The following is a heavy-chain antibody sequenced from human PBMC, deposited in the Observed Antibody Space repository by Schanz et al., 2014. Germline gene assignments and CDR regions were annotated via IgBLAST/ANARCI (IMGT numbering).Heavy chain of an antibody. CDR1: GFTFSKYW. V-gene: IGHV3-23*03. CDR3: AKAEYDILTDSYSRLDP. CDR2: IYSGIGA. D-gene: IGHD3-9*01. J-gene: IGHJ5*02. Sequence: EVQLLESGGGLVQPGGSLRLSCGGSGFTFSKYWMSWVRQAPGKGLEWVSVIYSGIGAYYADSVKDRFTVSRDNSENTLYLQMNSLSADDTAVYYCAKAEYDILTDSYSRLDPWGQGTLVTVSS.